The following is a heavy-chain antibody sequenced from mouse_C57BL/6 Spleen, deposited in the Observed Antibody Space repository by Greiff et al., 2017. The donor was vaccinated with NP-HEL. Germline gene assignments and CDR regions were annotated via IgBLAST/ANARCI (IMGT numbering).Heavy chain of an antibody. CDR1: GYTFTSYW. D-gene: IGHD3-2*02. Sequence: VQLQQPGAELVMPGASVKLSCKASGYTFTSYWMHWVKQRPGQGLEWIGEIDPSDSYTNYNQKFKGKSTLTVDKSSSTAYMQLSSLTSEDSAVYYCARGGAQAQYYFDYWGQGTTLTVSS. J-gene: IGHJ2*01. CDR3: ARGGAQAQYYFDY. V-gene: IGHV1-69*01. CDR2: IDPSDSYT.